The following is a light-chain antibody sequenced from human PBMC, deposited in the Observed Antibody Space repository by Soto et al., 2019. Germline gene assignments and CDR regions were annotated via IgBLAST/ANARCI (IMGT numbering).Light chain of an antibody. J-gene: IGLJ3*02. Sequence: QSALTQPASVSGSPGQSITISCTGTSSDIGSYNYVSWYQQHPGKAPKLMIYDVSNRPSGVSNRFFGSKSGNTASLTISGLQAEDEADYYCSSYIFGDTPWVFGGGTQLTVL. CDR2: DVS. V-gene: IGLV2-14*03. CDR1: SSDIGSYNY. CDR3: SSYIFGDTPWV.